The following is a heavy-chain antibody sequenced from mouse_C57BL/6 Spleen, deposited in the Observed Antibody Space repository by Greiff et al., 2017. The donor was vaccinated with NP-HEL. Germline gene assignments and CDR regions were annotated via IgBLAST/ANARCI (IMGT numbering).Heavy chain of an antibody. CDR3: TGWEAYDGDWFAY. D-gene: IGHD2-12*01. V-gene: IGHV1-5*01. J-gene: IGHJ3*01. Sequence: EVQLQQSGTVLARPGASVKMSCKTSGYTFTSYWMHWVKQRPGQGLEWIGAIYPGNSDTSYNQKFKGKAKLTAVTSASTAYMELSSLTKEDSAVYYCTGWEAYDGDWFAYWGQGTLVTVSA. CDR1: GYTFTSYW. CDR2: IYPGNSDT.